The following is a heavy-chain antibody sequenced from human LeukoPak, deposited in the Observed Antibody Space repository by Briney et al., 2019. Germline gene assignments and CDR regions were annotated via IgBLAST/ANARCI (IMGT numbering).Heavy chain of an antibody. CDR3: ARDADPATGIAAAGSAFDI. Sequence: GGSLRLSCAASGFTVSSNYMSWVRQAPGKGLEGVSVIYSGGSTYYADSVKGRFTISRDNSKNTLYLQMNSLRAEDAAVYYCARDADPATGIAAAGSAFDIWGQGTMVTVSS. V-gene: IGHV3-53*01. CDR1: GFTVSSNY. D-gene: IGHD6-13*01. CDR2: IYSGGST. J-gene: IGHJ3*02.